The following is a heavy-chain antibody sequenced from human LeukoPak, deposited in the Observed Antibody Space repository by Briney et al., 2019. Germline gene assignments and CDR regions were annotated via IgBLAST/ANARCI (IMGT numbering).Heavy chain of an antibody. J-gene: IGHJ6*02. V-gene: IGHV3-30*18. D-gene: IGHD5/OR15-5a*01. CDR3: AKVGRASVYYYGMDV. CDR2: ISYDGSNK. CDR1: GFTFSSYG. Sequence: PGGSLRLSCAASGFTFSSYGMHWVRQAPGKGLEWVAVISYDGSNKYYADSAKGRFTISRDNSKNTLYLQMNSLRAEDTAVYYCAKVGRASVYYYGMDVWGQGTTVTVSS.